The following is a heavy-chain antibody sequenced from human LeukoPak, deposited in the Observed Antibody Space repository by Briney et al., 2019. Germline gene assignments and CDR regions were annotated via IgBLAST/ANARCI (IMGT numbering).Heavy chain of an antibody. CDR1: GGSISSSSYY. Sequence: SETLSLTCTVSGGSISSSSYYWGWIRQPPGKGLGWIGSIYYSGITYYNPSLKSRVTISVDTSKNQFSLNLSSLTPAYTAVYFCARNRMAGGVFYFAHWGQGTLVTVSS. V-gene: IGHV4-39*07. CDR2: IYYSGIT. CDR3: ARNRMAGGVFYFAH. D-gene: IGHD3-10*01. J-gene: IGHJ4*02.